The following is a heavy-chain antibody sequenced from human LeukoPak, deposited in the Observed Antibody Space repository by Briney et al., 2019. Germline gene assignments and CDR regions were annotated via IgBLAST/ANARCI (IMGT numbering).Heavy chain of an antibody. CDR1: GYTFSDYY. J-gene: IGHJ1*01. D-gene: IGHD1-26*01. Sequence: GGSLRLSCTASGYTFSDYYMSWIRQAPGKGLEWVSYIGGSSSYTNYADSVKGRFTISRDNAKKSLFLQMNSLRAEDTAVYYCARDHLYSRSWGEYFQHWGQGTLVTVSS. CDR3: ARDHLYSRSWGEYFQH. V-gene: IGHV3-11*05. CDR2: IGGSSSYT.